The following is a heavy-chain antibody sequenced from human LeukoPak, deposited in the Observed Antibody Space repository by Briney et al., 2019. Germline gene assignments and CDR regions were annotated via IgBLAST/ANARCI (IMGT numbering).Heavy chain of an antibody. V-gene: IGHV3-7*01. D-gene: IGHD6-19*01. Sequence: PGGSLRLSCAASGFTFDDYGMSWVRQAPGKGLEWVANIKQDGSEKYYADSVKGRFTISRDNAKNSLYLQMNSLRAEDTAVYYCARDGQWLAYYFDYWGQGTLVTVSS. CDR1: GFTFDDYG. CDR2: IKQDGSEK. CDR3: ARDGQWLAYYFDY. J-gene: IGHJ4*02.